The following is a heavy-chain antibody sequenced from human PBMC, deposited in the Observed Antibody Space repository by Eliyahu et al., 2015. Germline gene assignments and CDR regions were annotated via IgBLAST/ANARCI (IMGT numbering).Heavy chain of an antibody. V-gene: IGHV1-18*01. D-gene: IGHD2-8*02. J-gene: IGHJ3*02. CDR1: GYXFTXYG. CDR3: ARGSALGYCTGGVCLGDAFDI. Sequence: QVHLVQSGAEVMKPGASVRVSCXASGYXFTXYGSNWVRQAPGQGLEWMGWISAYNGNTNYAQMLQGRVTMTTDTSTSTAYMELRSLRSDDTAVYYCARGSALGYCTGGVCLGDAFDIWGQGTMVTVSS. CDR2: ISAYNGNT.